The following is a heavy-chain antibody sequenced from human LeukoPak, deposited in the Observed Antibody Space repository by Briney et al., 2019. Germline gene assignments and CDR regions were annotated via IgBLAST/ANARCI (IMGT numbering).Heavy chain of an antibody. CDR1: GYTFTGYY. J-gene: IGHJ5*02. Sequence: ASLKVSCKASGYTFTGYYMHWVRQAPGQGLEWMGWINPNSGGTNYAQKFQGRVTMTRDTSISTAYMELNRLRSDDTAVYYCARDGSSSWYLGFNWFDPWGQGTLVTVSS. CDR2: INPNSGGT. CDR3: ARDGSSSWYLGFNWFDP. V-gene: IGHV1-2*02. D-gene: IGHD6-13*01.